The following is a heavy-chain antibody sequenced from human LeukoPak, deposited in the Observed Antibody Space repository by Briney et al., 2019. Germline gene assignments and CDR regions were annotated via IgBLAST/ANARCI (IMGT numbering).Heavy chain of an antibody. D-gene: IGHD3-9*01. CDR2: ITAQGGDK. CDR3: VRSSSDVLTGYYDFDD. Sequence: PGGSLRLSCAASRYIFRRYWMTWVRQAPGKGLEWVANITAQGGDKQYANSVKGRFTISRDNSKNTLYLQMNSLRYEDTAVYYCVRSSSDVLTGYYDFDDWGQGTMVTVSS. CDR1: RYIFRRYW. J-gene: IGHJ4*02. V-gene: IGHV3-7*02.